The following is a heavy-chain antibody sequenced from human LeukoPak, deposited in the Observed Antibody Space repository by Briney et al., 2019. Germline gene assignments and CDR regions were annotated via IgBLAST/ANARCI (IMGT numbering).Heavy chain of an antibody. D-gene: IGHD4-17*01. J-gene: IGHJ6*03. CDR2: ISGSGGST. Sequence: GGSLRLSCAASGFTFSSYAMSWVRQAPGKGLEWVSAISGSGGSTYYADSVKGRFTISRDNAKNSLHLQMNSLRAEDTAVYYCVRDAYGDYGGYYYYYMDVWGKGTTVTISS. CDR1: GFTFSSYA. CDR3: VRDAYGDYGGYYYYYMDV. V-gene: IGHV3-23*01.